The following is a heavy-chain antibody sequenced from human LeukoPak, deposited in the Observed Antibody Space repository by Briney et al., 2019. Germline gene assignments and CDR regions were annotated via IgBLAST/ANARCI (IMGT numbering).Heavy chain of an antibody. D-gene: IGHD3-3*01. CDR2: INPDGTTT. V-gene: IGHV3-74*01. J-gene: IGHJ3*01. CDR1: GFTFSAFR. CDR3: ADPFADVFDL. Sequence: TGGSLRLSCAASGFTFSAFRMPWVRQAPGKGLVWVSHINPDGTTTTYADSVKGRFTISRDNAKNTLYLQMNSLRAEDTAMYYCADPFADVFDLGGRGKMLTVSS.